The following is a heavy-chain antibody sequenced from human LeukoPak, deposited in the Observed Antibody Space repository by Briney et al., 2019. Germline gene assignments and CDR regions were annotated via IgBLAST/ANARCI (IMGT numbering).Heavy chain of an antibody. D-gene: IGHD5-18*01. Sequence: SETLSLTCTVSGGSISNSYYYWGWTRQPPGEALEWIGSIYYSGTTYYNPSLKSRVTISVDTSKNQFSLRLSSVTAADTAVYYCARGGGLWLGSWFDPWGQGTLVTVSS. J-gene: IGHJ5*02. CDR3: ARGGGLWLGSWFDP. CDR2: IYYSGTT. CDR1: GGSISNSYYY. V-gene: IGHV4-39*01.